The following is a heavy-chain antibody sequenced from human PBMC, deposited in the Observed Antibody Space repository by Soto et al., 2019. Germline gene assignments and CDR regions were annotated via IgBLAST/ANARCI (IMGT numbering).Heavy chain of an antibody. V-gene: IGHV4-38-2*01. CDR3: GHLKTDTEVTPAPPLFDS. Sequence: ETLSLTCAVSGFSISSDSYWGWMRQSPGKGLEWIGTLSHSGPTFYNPPLKSRAIISADTTKNQFSPSLTSVTAADTAVYYCGHLKTDTEVTPAPPLFDSWGQGTLVTVSS. CDR1: GFSISSDSY. J-gene: IGHJ4*02. D-gene: IGHD2-2*01. CDR2: LSHSGPT.